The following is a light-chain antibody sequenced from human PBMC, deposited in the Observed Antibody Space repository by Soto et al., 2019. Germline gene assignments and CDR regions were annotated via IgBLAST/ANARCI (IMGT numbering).Light chain of an antibody. Sequence: DIQLTQSPSFLSASVGGRSPVSSPASQGISSYLAWYQQKPGKAPKLLIYAASTLQSGVPSRFSGSGSGTEFTLTISSLQPEDFATYYCQQLNSYPWTFGQGTQVDI. CDR2: AAS. J-gene: IGKJ1*01. CDR1: QGISSY. V-gene: IGKV1-9*01. CDR3: QQLNSYPWT.